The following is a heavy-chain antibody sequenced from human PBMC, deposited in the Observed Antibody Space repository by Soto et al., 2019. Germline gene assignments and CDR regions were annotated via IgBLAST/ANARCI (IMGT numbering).Heavy chain of an antibody. J-gene: IGHJ4*02. CDR3: ARVASDYINSADH. CDR1: GFTFSSYS. V-gene: IGHV3-21*04. CDR2: ISSSSSYI. Sequence: PGGSLRLSCAASGFTFSSYSMNWVRQAPGKGLEWVSSISSSSSYIYYADSVKGRFTIPRDNSKDTVDLEMNRLRADDTAVYFCARVASDYINSADHWGQGILVTVSS. D-gene: IGHD4-4*01.